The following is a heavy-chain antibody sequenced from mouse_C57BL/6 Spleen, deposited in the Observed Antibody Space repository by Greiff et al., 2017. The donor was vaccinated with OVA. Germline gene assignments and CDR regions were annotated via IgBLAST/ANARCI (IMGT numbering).Heavy chain of an antibody. V-gene: IGHV1-82*01. CDR3: ARYSMGAMDY. J-gene: IGHJ4*01. CDR2: IYPGDGDT. CDR1: GYAFSSSW. Sequence: VQLQQSGPELVKPGASVKISCKASGYAFSSSWMNWVKQRPGKGLEWIGRIYPGDGDTNYNGKFKGKATLTADKSSSTAYMQLSSLTSEDSAVYFCARYSMGAMDYWGQGTSVTVSS.